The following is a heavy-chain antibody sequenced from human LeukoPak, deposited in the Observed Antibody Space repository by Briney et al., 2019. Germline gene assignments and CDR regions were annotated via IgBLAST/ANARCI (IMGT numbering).Heavy chain of an antibody. CDR1: GFTFSSYS. D-gene: IGHD6-19*01. CDR3: ARGGYSNGHMKNFDY. Sequence: PGGSLRLSCAASGFTFSSYSMNWVRQAPGKGLEWVSSISSSSSYIYYADSVKGRFSISRDTARNSLYLQMNNQRAEDTAVYCCARGGYSNGHMKNFDYWGQGTLVTVSS. J-gene: IGHJ4*02. CDR2: ISSSSSYI. V-gene: IGHV3-21*01.